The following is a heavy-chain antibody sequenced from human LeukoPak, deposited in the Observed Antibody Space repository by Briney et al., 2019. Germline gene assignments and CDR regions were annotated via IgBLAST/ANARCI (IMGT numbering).Heavy chain of an antibody. CDR2: INHSGST. J-gene: IGHJ5*02. V-gene: IGHV4-34*01. Sequence: SETLSLTCAVYGGSFSGYYWSWIRQPPGKGLEWIGEINHSGSTNYNPSLKSRVTISVDTSKNQFSLKLSSVTAADTAVYYCARGRRDWFDPWGQGTLVTVSS. CDR3: ARGRRDWFDP. CDR1: GGSFSGYY.